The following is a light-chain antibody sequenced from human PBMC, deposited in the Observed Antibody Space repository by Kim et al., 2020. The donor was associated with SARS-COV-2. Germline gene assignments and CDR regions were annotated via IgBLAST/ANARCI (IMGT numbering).Light chain of an antibody. CDR2: GAS. J-gene: IGKJ1*01. CDR1: KSVSSY. V-gene: IGKV3-15*01. CDR3: QQDDSSPRT. Sequence: GATSTLTARASKSVSSYCCWYQQTPGQAPMLIIYGASSRATVIPARFSGSWAGTEFTLTISSLQSEDFVVYYCQQDDSSPRTFGQGTKVDIK.